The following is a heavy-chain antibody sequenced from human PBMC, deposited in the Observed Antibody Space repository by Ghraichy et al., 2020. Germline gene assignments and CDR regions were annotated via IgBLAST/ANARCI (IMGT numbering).Heavy chain of an antibody. CDR1: GGSFSSSSYY. V-gene: IGHV4-39*02. J-gene: IGHJ4*02. D-gene: IGHD3-22*01. Sequence: SQTLSLTCTVSGGSFSSSSYYWGWIRQPPGRGPEWIGSISDSGTTYYNPSLKSRVTMSVDTSKNQFSLKLRSVTAADTAVYYCAREGYSSGYPTWPDYWGQGTLVIVSS. CDR2: ISDSGTT. CDR3: AREGYSSGYPTWPDY.